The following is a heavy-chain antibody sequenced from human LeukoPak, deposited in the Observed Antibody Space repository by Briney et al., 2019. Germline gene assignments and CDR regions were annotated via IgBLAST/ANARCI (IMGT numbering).Heavy chain of an antibody. Sequence: SETLSLTCAASGGSISSSNWWSWVRQPPGKVLEGIVEIYHSGSNNYNPSLKSRATISVDKSKNQFSLKLNSVTAAETAVYYCARDSGAFDIWGQGTMVTVSS. J-gene: IGHJ3*02. CDR3: ARDSGAFDI. CDR2: IYHSGSN. V-gene: IGHV4-4*02. CDR1: GGSISSSNW.